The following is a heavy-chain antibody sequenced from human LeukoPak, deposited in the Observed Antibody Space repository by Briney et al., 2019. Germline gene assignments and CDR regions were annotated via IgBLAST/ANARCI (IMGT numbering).Heavy chain of an antibody. CDR1: GGFISGYY. D-gene: IGHD5-12*01. CDR3: ARSRSGYDSDY. CDR2: IYYNGSA. V-gene: IGHV4-59*01. Sequence: PAETLSLTCTVSGGFISGYYWSWIRQPPGKGLEWIGYIYYNGSASHNPSLKSRLTISEEKSKKQFSLKLSSVTAADTAVYYCARSRSGYDSDYWGQGTLVTVSS. J-gene: IGHJ4*02.